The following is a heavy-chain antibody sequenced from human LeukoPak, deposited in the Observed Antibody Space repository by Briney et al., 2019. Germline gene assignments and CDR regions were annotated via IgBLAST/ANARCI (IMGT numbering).Heavy chain of an antibody. CDR1: GFTFSTYW. CDR3: ARAPSEIGGYYPEYFRH. Sequence: VGSLRLSCAASGFTFSTYWMHWGRQAPGKGLVWVSRIKSDGVTNYTDSVKGRFTISRDNAKNTVSLQMNSLRPEDTGVYYCARAPSEIGGYYPEYFRHWGQGTLVTVSS. CDR2: IKSDGVT. D-gene: IGHD3-22*01. V-gene: IGHV3-74*01. J-gene: IGHJ1*01.